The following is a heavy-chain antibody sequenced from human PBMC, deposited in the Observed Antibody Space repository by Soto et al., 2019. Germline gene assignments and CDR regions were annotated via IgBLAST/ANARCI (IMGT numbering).Heavy chain of an antibody. Sequence: QVQLVQSGAEVKKPGASVKVSCKASGYTFTSYGISWVRQAPGQGLEWMGWISAYNGNTNYAQKLQGRVTKTTHKSTSTAYMEMRSLMSDETAVYFFARDLHGDPYFWGQGTLVTVSS. CDR2: ISAYNGNT. CDR1: GYTFTSYG. V-gene: IGHV1-18*01. D-gene: IGHD4-17*01. CDR3: ARDLHGDPYF. J-gene: IGHJ4*02.